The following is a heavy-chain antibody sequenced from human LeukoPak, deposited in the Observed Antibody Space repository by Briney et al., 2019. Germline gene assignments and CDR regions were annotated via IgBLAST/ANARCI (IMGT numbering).Heavy chain of an antibody. V-gene: IGHV4-59*08. J-gene: IGHJ5*02. CDR1: DGSISHDY. CDR2: AYYSGST. CDR3: ARNSAVATFRSWFDP. Sequence: SETLSLTCSVFDGSISHDYWSWIRQPPGKGLEWIGYAYYSGSTTYNPSLESRVTISVDTSKNQFSLKLTAVTAADTAVYYCARNSAVATFRSWFDPWGQGTLVTVSS. D-gene: IGHD6-19*01.